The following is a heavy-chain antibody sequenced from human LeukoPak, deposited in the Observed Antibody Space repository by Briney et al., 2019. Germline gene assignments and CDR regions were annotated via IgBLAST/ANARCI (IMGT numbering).Heavy chain of an antibody. CDR2: ISSSSNYI. V-gene: IGHV3-21*01. CDR3: ARVDSSSWYEEGDY. D-gene: IGHD6-13*01. CDR1: GFTFSSYS. J-gene: IGHJ4*02. Sequence: GGSLRLSCAASGFTFSSYSMNWVRQAPGKGLEWVSSISSSSNYIYYADAVKGRFTISRDNAKNSLYLQMNSLRAEDTAVYYCARVDSSSWYEEGDYWGQGTLVTVSS.